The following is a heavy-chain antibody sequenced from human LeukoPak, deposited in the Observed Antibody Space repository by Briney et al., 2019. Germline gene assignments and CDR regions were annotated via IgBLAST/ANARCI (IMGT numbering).Heavy chain of an antibody. J-gene: IGHJ4*02. V-gene: IGHV3-30*04. CDR3: ARAPTSSGYYFDY. Sequence: GGSLRLSCAASGFTFSSYAMHWVRQAPGKGLEWVAVISYDGSNKYYADSVKGRFTISRDNSKNTLYLQMNSLRAEDTAVYYCARAPTSSGYYFDYWGQGTLVAVSS. CDR1: GFTFSSYA. CDR2: ISYDGSNK. D-gene: IGHD3-22*01.